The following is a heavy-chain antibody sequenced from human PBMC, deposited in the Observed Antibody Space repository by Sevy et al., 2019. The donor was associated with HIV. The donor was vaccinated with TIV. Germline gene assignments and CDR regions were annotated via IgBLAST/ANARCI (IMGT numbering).Heavy chain of an antibody. Sequence: SETLSLTCTVSGDSINTYYWSWIRQPPGKGLEWIGYVSHSGNTNYNPSLTSRVAMSVDTSTNQFSLKVKSVTAADTAVYYCARLRWDLVVVPGATPGCYFDSWGQGTLVTVSS. V-gene: IGHV4-59*08. CDR3: ARLRWDLVVVPGATPGCYFDS. D-gene: IGHD2-2*02. CDR2: VSHSGNT. J-gene: IGHJ4*02. CDR1: GDSINTYY.